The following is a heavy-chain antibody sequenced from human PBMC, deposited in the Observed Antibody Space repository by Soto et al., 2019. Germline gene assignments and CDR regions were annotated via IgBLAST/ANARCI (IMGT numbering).Heavy chain of an antibody. CDR2: IYYNASP. Sequence: QVQLQESGPGLLKPSQTLSLTCTVSGASISRGNFYWSWIRQRPGQGLQWIGLIYYNASPLYNSSLTSRLLISLDTSKNQFALTLRSVGAADTAVYYCVKSRFSSTGTPDSWGQGTLVTVSS. CDR3: VKSRFSSTGTPDS. CDR1: GASISRGNFY. J-gene: IGHJ5*01. V-gene: IGHV4-31*03. D-gene: IGHD6-13*01.